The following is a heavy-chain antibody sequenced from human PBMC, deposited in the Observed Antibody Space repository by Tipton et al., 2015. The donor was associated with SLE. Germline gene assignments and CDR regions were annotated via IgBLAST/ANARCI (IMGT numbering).Heavy chain of an antibody. Sequence: SLRLSCAASGFTFSTSAMHWVRLAPGKGLEWVAAIKYSGTSRYNADSVKGRFTISRDNSKNTLYLQMNSLRAEDTAVYYCAKGAGHFDFWSGYPGFYFDSWGQGTPVTVSS. V-gene: IGHV3-23*01. D-gene: IGHD3-3*01. CDR1: GFTFSTSA. CDR3: AKGAGHFDFWSGYPGFYFDS. J-gene: IGHJ4*02. CDR2: IKYSGTSR.